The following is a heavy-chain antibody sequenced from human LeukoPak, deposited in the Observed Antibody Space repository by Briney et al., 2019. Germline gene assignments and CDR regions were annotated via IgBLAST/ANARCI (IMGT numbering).Heavy chain of an antibody. J-gene: IGHJ4*02. D-gene: IGHD1-26*01. CDR2: ISGSGGST. Sequence: GGSLRLSCAASGFTFSSYAMSWVRQAPGKGLEWVSAISGSGGSTYYADSVKGRFTISRDNAKKSLYLQLNSLRVEDTAVYYCARWGLGPSFDSWGQGTLVTVSS. CDR3: ARWGLGPSFDS. CDR1: GFTFSSYA. V-gene: IGHV3-23*01.